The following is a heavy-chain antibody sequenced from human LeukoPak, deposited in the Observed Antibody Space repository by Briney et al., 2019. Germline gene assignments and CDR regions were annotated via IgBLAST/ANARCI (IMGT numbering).Heavy chain of an antibody. CDR1: GGSISDFY. CDR3: ARSGYRFGLCDC. J-gene: IGHJ4*02. CDR2: IHDSGSA. Sequence: SETLSLTCTVSGGSISDFYWGWIRQAPGKGLEWIGHIHDSGSAEYNLALKSRVTISLDTSKKQFPLKVKSVTAADTAVYFCARSGYRFGLCDCWGQGALVTVSS. V-gene: IGHV4-59*12. D-gene: IGHD5-12*01.